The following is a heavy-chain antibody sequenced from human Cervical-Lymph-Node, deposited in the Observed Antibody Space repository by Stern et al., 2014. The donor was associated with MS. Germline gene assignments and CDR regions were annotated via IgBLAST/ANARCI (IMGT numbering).Heavy chain of an antibody. CDR2: FAPDAGGT. J-gene: IGHJ4*02. V-gene: IGHV1-24*01. CDR3: ATGSGYSYGFDD. Sequence: VPLVESGAEVKKPGASVKVSCQVSGYTLTDLSMHWVRQAPGKGLEWMGGFAPDAGGTIYAQKFQGRVTMTEDTSTDTAYMELSSLRSEDTAVYYCATGSGYSYGFDDWGQGTLVTVSS. CDR1: GYTLTDLS. D-gene: IGHD5-18*01.